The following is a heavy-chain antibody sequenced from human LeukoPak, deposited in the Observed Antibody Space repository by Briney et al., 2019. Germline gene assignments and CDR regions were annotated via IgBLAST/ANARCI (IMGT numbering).Heavy chain of an antibody. CDR1: GGTFSSYA. Sequence: SVKVSCKASGGTFSSYAISWVRQAPGQGLEWMGKIIPIFGTANYAQKFQGRVTITTDESTSTAYMELSSLRSEDTAVYYCARAPTLHITGTLEFDYWGQGTLVTVSS. CDR3: ARAPTLHITGTLEFDY. D-gene: IGHD1-20*01. CDR2: IIPIFGTA. V-gene: IGHV1-69*05. J-gene: IGHJ4*02.